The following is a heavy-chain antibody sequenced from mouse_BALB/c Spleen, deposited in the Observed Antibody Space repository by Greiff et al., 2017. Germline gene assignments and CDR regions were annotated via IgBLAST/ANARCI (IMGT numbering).Heavy chain of an antibody. CDR3: AREGSYYGSSSFAY. Sequence: EVKLVESGGGLVQPGGSLKLSCAASGFTFSSYGMSWVRQTPDKRLELVATINSNGGSTYYPDSVKGRFTISRDNAKNNLYLQMSSLKSEDTAMYYCAREGSYYGSSSFAYWGQGTLVTVSA. D-gene: IGHD1-1*01. J-gene: IGHJ3*01. CDR2: INSNGGST. V-gene: IGHV5-6-3*01. CDR1: GFTFSSYG.